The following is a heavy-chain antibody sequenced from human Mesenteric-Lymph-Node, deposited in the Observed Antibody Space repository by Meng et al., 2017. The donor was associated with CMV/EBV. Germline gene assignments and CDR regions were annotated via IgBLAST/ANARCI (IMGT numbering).Heavy chain of an antibody. V-gene: IGHV1-8*01. J-gene: IGHJ4*02. D-gene: IGHD5-12*01. Sequence: CKASGYTFNSYDINWVRQATGQGLEWMGWMNPNSGNTGYAQKFQGRVTMTRNTSISTAYMELSSLRSEDTAVYYCARGMVATGLARYWGQGTLVTVSS. CDR3: ARGMVATGLARY. CDR2: MNPNSGNT. CDR1: GYTFNSYD.